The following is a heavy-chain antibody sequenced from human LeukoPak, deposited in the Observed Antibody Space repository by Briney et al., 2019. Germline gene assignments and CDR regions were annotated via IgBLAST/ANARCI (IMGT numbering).Heavy chain of an antibody. CDR1: GYTFTSYW. J-gene: IGHJ3*02. CDR2: IYPGDSDT. CDR3: ARPGVPDAVGALDI. V-gene: IGHV5-51*01. D-gene: IGHD2-2*01. Sequence: GESLIISCKGSGYTFTSYWIGWVRQMPGKGLEWMGIIYPGDSDTRYSPSFRGRVTISADKSISTAYLQWSSLKASDTAMYYCARPGVPDAVGALDIWGQGTMVTVSS.